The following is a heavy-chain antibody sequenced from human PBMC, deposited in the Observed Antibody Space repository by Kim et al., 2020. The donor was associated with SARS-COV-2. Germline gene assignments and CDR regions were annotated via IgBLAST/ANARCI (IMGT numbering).Heavy chain of an antibody. J-gene: IGHJ4*02. CDR3: ARSYDFWSGFFDY. CDR1: GGSISSYY. CDR2: IYYSGST. V-gene: IGHV4-59*08. D-gene: IGHD3-3*01. Sequence: SETLSLTCTVSGGSISSYYWSWIRQPPGKGLEWIGYIYYSGSTNYNPSLKSRVTISVDTSKNQFSLKLSSVTAADTAVYYCARSYDFWSGFFDYWGQGTLVTVSS.